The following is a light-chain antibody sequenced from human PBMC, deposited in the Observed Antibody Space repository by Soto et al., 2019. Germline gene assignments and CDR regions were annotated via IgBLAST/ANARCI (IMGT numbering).Light chain of an antibody. J-gene: IGLJ2*01. CDR1: SSDVGGYNY. V-gene: IGLV2-14*01. CDR3: SSYTSSSTYVV. Sequence: QSALTQPASVSGSPGQSITISCTGTSSDVGGYNYVSWYQQHPGKAPKLMIYDVSNRPSGVSNRFSGYKSGNTASLTISGLQAEDEADYYCSSYTSSSTYVVFGGGTKVTV. CDR2: DVS.